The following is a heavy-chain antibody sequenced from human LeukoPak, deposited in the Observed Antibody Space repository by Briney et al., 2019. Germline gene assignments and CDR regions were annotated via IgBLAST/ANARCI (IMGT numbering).Heavy chain of an antibody. V-gene: IGHV1-18*01. CDR1: GYTFTSYG. CDR3: ARGGYCSSTSCPAAAGDWLDP. J-gene: IGHJ5*02. D-gene: IGHD2-2*01. CDR2: ISAYNGNT. Sequence: ASVTVSCKASGYTFTSYGISWVRQAPGQGLEWMGWISAYNGNTNYAQKLQGRVTMTTEASTSKAYMELRSLRSDDPAVDYCARGGYCSSTSCPAAAGDWLDPWGKGTLVTVS.